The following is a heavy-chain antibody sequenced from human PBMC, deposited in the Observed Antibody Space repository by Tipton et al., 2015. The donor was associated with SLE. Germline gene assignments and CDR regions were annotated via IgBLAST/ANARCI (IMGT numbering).Heavy chain of an antibody. CDR3: ARVSSSTRYSFPFDF. J-gene: IGHJ4*02. D-gene: IGHD2-21*01. CDR2: IYHSGNA. Sequence: TLSLTCDVSGGSISSGNWWTWVRQPPGKGLEWIGEIYHSGNANYKASLRSRVTLSIDKFRNQFSMMLTSVTAADTAVYYCARVSSSTRYSFPFDFWGQGVLVTVSA. V-gene: IGHV4/OR15-8*02. CDR1: GGSISSGNW.